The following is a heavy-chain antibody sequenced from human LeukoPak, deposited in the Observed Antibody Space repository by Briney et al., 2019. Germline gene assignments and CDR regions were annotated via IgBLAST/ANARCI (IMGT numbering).Heavy chain of an antibody. J-gene: IGHJ6*02. D-gene: IGHD6-13*01. CDR2: ISAYNGNT. V-gene: IGHV1-18*01. Sequence: HWASVKVSCKASGYTFTSYGISWVRQAPGQGLEWMGWISAYNGNTNYAQKLQGRVTMTTDTSTSTAYMELRSLRSDDTAVYYCAKSWEQQRLLDGTDVWGQGTTVTVSS. CDR1: GYTFTSYG. CDR3: AKSWEQQRLLDGTDV.